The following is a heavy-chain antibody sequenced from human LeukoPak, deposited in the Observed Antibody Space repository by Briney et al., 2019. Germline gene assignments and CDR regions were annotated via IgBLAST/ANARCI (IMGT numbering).Heavy chain of an antibody. D-gene: IGHD2-15*01. V-gene: IGHV4-59*08. Sequence: SETLSLTCTVSGGSISSYYWSWIRQPPGKGLEWIAYVFCSGSTNNNPSLKSPVTISVDTSKNQFSLRLTSVTVTDTAVYYCARHSTPYDAFDIWGPGTMVTVSS. J-gene: IGHJ3*02. CDR1: GGSISSYY. CDR2: VFCSGST. CDR3: ARHSTPYDAFDI.